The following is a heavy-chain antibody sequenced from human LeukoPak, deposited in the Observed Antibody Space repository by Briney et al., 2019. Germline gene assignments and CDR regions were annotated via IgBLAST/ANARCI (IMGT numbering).Heavy chain of an antibody. J-gene: IGHJ4*02. CDR3: ARAVTLNPYYPPYYFDY. CDR1: GFTVSSNY. D-gene: IGHD2/OR15-2a*01. Sequence: GGSLRLSCAASGFTVSSNYMSCVRQAPGKGLEGVAVTYSGRSTYYADPVQGRFTISRDNYKNTLYLQMNSLRAEDTAVYYCARAVTLNPYYPPYYFDYWGQGTLVTVSS. V-gene: IGHV3-66*02. CDR2: TYSGRST.